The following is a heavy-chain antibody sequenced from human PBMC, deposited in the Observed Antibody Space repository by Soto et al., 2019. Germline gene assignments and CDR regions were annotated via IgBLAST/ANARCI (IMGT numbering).Heavy chain of an antibody. CDR3: ARDPPFSDY. CDR1: GYTFTSYA. V-gene: IGHV1-3*01. CDR2: INAGNGNT. Sequence: QVQLVQSGAEVKKPGASVKVSCKASGYTFTSYAMHWVRQAPGQRLEWMGWINAGNGNTKYSQKFQGRVTITRDTSASTAYMELSNLRSEDTAVYYCARDPPFSDYWGQGTLVTVSS. J-gene: IGHJ4*02.